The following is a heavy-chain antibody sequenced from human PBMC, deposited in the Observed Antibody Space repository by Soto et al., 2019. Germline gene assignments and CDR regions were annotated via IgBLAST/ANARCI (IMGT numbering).Heavy chain of an antibody. Sequence: ASVKVSCKASGYTFTSYDINWVRQATGQGLEWMEWMNPNSGNTGYAQKFQGRVTMTRNTSISTAYMELSSLRSEDTAVYYCARDRSGGDYWYFELWGRGTLVSVSS. CDR3: ARDRSGGDYWYFEL. CDR2: MNPNSGNT. D-gene: IGHD4-17*01. CDR1: GYTFTSYD. V-gene: IGHV1-8*01. J-gene: IGHJ2*01.